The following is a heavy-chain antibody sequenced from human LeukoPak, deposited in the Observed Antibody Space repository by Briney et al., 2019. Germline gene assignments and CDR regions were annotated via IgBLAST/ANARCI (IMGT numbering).Heavy chain of an antibody. D-gene: IGHD3-10*01. CDR2: ISAYNGNT. J-gene: IGHJ5*02. CDR1: GYSENFYG. V-gene: IGHV1-18*01. CDR3: ARAGSMSWFDP. Sequence: ASVKVSCKTSGYSENFYGITWVRQVAGQGLEWMGWISAYNGNTNYAQKLQGRVTMTTDTSTSTAYMELRSLRSDDTAVYYCARAGSMSWFDPWGQGTLVTVSS.